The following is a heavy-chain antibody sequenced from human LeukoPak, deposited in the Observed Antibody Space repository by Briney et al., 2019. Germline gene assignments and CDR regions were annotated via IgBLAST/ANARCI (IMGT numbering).Heavy chain of an antibody. CDR2: IDPNNGNT. V-gene: IGHV1-18*01. CDR1: GYTFTNSG. J-gene: IGHJ5*02. D-gene: IGHD3-10*01. CDR3: AREWMGAAAMVRGEWWFDP. Sequence: ASVKVSCKASGYTFTNSGISWVRQAPGQGLEWMGWIDPNNGNTEYAQKVQDRVTMTTDTSTSTAYVELRSLRSDDTAVYYCAREWMGAAAMVRGEWWFDPWGQGTLVTVSS.